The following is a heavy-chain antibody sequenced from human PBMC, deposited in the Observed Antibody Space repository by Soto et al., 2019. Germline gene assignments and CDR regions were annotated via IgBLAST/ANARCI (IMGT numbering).Heavy chain of an antibody. CDR3: AKRRPYSSSWYEDY. V-gene: IGHV3-73*01. CDR2: VRGKPNSYAT. Sequence: GGSLRLSCAASGFTFSASAMHWVRQASGKGLKWVGHVRGKPNSYATVYAASVKGRFTISRDDSKNTAYLQMNSLRAEDTAVYYCAKRRPYSSSWYEDYWGQGTLVTVS. J-gene: IGHJ4*02. CDR1: GFTFSASA. D-gene: IGHD6-13*01.